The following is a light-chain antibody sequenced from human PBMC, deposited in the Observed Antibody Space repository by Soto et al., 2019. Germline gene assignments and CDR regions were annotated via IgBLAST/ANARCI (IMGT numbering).Light chain of an antibody. J-gene: IGKJ1*01. V-gene: IGKV1-39*01. CDR2: AAS. CDR1: QGISTY. Sequence: DIQMTQSPSSLSASVGDRVTITCRASQGISTYLNWYQQKPRKAPKLLIYAASSLQSGVPSRFSGSGSETDFTLTISSLQPEHFATYSCQQCYSTTWTFGQGTKVEIK. CDR3: QQCYSTTWT.